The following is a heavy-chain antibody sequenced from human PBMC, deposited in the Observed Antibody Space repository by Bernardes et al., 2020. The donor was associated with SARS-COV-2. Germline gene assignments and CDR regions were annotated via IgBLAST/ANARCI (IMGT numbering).Heavy chain of an antibody. D-gene: IGHD3-16*02. CDR2: VSGTGGTT. CDR3: AKDMIAFGGVIFD. J-gene: IGHJ4*02. Sequence: GGSLRLSCAASDSSFNTYAMNWVRQAPGMGLEWVARVSGTGGTTYYADSVKGRFTISRDNSKNTLYLQLNSVRAEDTAVYYCAKDMIAFGGVIFDWGQGTLVTVSS. V-gene: IGHV3-23*01. CDR1: DSSFNTYA.